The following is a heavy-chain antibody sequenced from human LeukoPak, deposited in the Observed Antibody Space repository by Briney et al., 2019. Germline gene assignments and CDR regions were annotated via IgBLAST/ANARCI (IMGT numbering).Heavy chain of an antibody. CDR1: GYAFTYYY. CDR3: ARASVENTLRIDDY. V-gene: IGHV1-2*02. CDR2: INPYSGDT. Sequence: ASVKVSCKASGYAFTYYYMHWVRQAPGQGLEWMGWINPYSGDTNYAQKFQGRVTMTRDTSITTAYMDLSRLKSDDTAVYYCARASVENTLRIDDYWGQGTLVTVSS. D-gene: IGHD2-15*01. J-gene: IGHJ4*02.